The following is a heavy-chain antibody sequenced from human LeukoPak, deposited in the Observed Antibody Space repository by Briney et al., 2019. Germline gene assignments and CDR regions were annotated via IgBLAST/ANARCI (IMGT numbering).Heavy chain of an antibody. CDR2: IYYSGST. D-gene: IGHD3-3*01. CDR3: ARGGDFWSGYINWFDP. V-gene: IGHV4-30-4*01. J-gene: IGHJ5*02. CDR1: GGSISSGDYY. Sequence: SETLFLTCTVSGGSISSGDYYWSWIRQPPGKGLEWIGYIYYSGSTYYNPSLKSRVTISVDTSKNQFSLKLSSVTAADTAVYYCARGGDFWSGYINWFDPWGQGTLVTVSS.